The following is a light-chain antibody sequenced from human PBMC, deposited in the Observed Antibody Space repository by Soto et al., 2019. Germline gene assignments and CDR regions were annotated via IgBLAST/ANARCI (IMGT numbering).Light chain of an antibody. CDR3: HQYGNSYT. CDR1: QSVSSSY. V-gene: IGKV3-20*01. CDR2: GAS. J-gene: IGKJ2*01. Sequence: EIVLTQSPGTLSLSPGERATLSCRASQSVSSSYLAWYQQKPGQAPRLLIYGASSRATGIPDRFSVSGSGTDFTLTISRLEPEDFAVYYCHQYGNSYTFGQGTKVDI.